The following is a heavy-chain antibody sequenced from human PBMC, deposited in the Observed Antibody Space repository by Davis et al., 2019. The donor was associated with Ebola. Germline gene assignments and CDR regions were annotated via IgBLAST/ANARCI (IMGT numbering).Heavy chain of an antibody. CDR2: MNPNSGNT. Sequence: AASVKVSCKASGGTFSSYAISWVRQATGQGLEWMGWMNPNSGNTGYAQKFQGRVTMTRNTSISTAYMELSSLRSEDTAVYYCARGKDYGDFYYYYYGMDVWGQGTTVTVSS. D-gene: IGHD4-17*01. CDR1: GGTFSSYA. J-gene: IGHJ6*02. V-gene: IGHV1-8*02. CDR3: ARGKDYGDFYYYYYGMDV.